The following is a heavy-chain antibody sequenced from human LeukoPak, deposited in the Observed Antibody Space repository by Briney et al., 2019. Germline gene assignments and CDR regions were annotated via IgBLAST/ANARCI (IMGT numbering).Heavy chain of an antibody. CDR2: IYYSGST. V-gene: IGHV4-39*07. D-gene: IGHD4-17*01. Sequence: SETLSLTCTVSGGSISSSSYYWGWIRQPPGKGLEWIGSIYYSGSTYYNPSLKSRVTISVDTSKNQFSLKLSSVTAADTAVYYCARRWSPVTTSAWFDPWGQGTLVTVSS. J-gene: IGHJ5*02. CDR3: ARRWSPVTTSAWFDP. CDR1: GGSISSSSYY.